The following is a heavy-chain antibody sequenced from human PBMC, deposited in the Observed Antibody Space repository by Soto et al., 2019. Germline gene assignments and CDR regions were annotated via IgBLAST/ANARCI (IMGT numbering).Heavy chain of an antibody. Sequence: QVQLVQSGTEVKKPGASVKVSCKASGYIFTTYGISWVRQAPGQGLEWMGWISANNGNTYYAQKFQGRVTMNTDTQTRTIYMELRSLRSDDTAVYYCARDLQFYSDSSGYRDVFDIWGQGTKVTVSS. D-gene: IGHD3-22*01. CDR2: ISANNGNT. CDR1: GYIFTTYG. V-gene: IGHV1-18*01. J-gene: IGHJ3*02. CDR3: ARDLQFYSDSSGYRDVFDI.